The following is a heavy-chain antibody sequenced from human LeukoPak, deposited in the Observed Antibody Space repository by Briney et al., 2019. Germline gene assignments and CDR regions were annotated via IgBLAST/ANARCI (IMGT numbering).Heavy chain of an antibody. CDR3: ARVGTSRIYDY. CDR2: ITNSGGGT. CDR1: GFTFSGYA. J-gene: IGHJ4*02. D-gene: IGHD2-2*01. Sequence: PGGSLRLSCAASGFTFSGYAMHWVRQAPGKGLEYVSSITNSGGGTYYANSVKGRFTISRDNSKNTLFLHMGSLRPDDMAVYYCARVGTSRIYDYWGQGTLVTVSS. V-gene: IGHV3-64*01.